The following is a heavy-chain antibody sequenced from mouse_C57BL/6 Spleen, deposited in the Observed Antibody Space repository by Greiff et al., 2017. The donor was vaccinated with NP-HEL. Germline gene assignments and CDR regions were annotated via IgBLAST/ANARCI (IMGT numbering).Heavy chain of an antibody. CDR1: GFNIKDDY. CDR2: IDPENGDT. D-gene: IGHD1-1*01. CDR3: TTWGTTVGYFEV. J-gene: IGHJ1*03. Sequence: VQLKQSGAELVRPGASVKLSCTASGFNIKDDYMHWVKQRPEQGLEWIGWIDPENGDTEYASKFQGKATITADTSSNTAYLQLSSLTSEDTAVYYCTTWGTTVGYFEVWGTGTTVTVSS. V-gene: IGHV14-4*01.